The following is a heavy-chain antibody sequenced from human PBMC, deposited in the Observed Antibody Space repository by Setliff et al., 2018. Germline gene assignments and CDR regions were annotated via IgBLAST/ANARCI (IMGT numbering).Heavy chain of an antibody. V-gene: IGHV4-34*01. CDR2: INHSEST. CDR1: GGSFSGYY. J-gene: IGHJ4*02. CDR3: ARGRYDYVWGSYRSDPYYFDY. D-gene: IGHD3-16*02. Sequence: SETLSLTCAVYGGSFSGYYWSWIRQPPGKGLEWIGEINHSESTNYNPSLKSRVTISVDTSKNQFSLKLSSVTAADTAVYYCARGRYDYVWGSYRSDPYYFDYWGQGTLVTVSS.